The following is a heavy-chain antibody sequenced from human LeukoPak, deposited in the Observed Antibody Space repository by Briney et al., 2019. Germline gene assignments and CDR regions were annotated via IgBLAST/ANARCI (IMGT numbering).Heavy chain of an antibody. CDR3: ARDSYYYDSSGYYPSRGMDV. CDR2: INPNSGGT. V-gene: IGHV1-2*02. Sequence: ASVKVSCKASGYTFTSYYMHWVRQAPGQGLEWMGWINPNSGGTNYAQKFQGRVTMTRDTSISTAYMELSRLRSDDTAVYYCARDSYYYDSSGYYPSRGMDVWGQGTTVTVSS. J-gene: IGHJ6*02. CDR1: GYTFTSYY. D-gene: IGHD3-22*01.